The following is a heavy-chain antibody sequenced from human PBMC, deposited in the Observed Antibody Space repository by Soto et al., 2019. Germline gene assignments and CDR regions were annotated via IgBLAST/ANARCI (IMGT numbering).Heavy chain of an antibody. J-gene: IGHJ6*02. CDR1: GYTFTNYG. V-gene: IGHV1-18*04. D-gene: IGHD3-22*01. Sequence: QVQLVESGAEVKKPGASVKVSCKASGYTFTNYGISWVRQAPGQGLEWRGWISGYNGNTKYAQKFQGRVTMTTDTPTTKAYMDLRSLRSDDTAVYYCARDREYYYDSSGNYYYHYGMDVWGQGTTVTVS. CDR2: ISGYNGNT. CDR3: ARDREYYYDSSGNYYYHYGMDV.